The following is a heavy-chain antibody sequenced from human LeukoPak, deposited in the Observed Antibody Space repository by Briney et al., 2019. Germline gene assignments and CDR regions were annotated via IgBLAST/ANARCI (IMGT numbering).Heavy chain of an antibody. CDR1: GFPVSSNY. V-gene: IGHV3-53*05. D-gene: IGHD3-22*01. CDR3: ARDYYYDSSGGSGAFDI. J-gene: IGHJ3*02. CDR2: IYSGGST. Sequence: GGSLRLSCAASGFPVSSNYMSWVRHAPGKGLEWVSDIYSGGSTYYADSVKGRFAIYRDNSKNTLYLRIICMRAEDTAVYYRARDYYYDSSGGSGAFDIWGQGTIVTVSS.